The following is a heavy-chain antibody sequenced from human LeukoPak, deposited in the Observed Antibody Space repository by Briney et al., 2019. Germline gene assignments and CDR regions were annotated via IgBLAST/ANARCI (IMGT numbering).Heavy chain of an antibody. CDR3: ASYAQFGYSYGFFDY. J-gene: IGHJ4*02. V-gene: IGHV4-4*08. CDR1: GGSISSYY. D-gene: IGHD5-18*01. Sequence: SETLSLTCTVSGGSISSYYWSWIRQPPGKGLEWIGYIYHSGSSNHNPSLKSRVTISVDTSKNQFSLKLSSVTAADTAVYYCASYAQFGYSYGFFDYWGQGTLVTVSS. CDR2: IYHSGSS.